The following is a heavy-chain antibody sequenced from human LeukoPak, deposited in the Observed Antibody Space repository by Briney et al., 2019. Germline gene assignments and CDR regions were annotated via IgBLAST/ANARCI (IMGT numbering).Heavy chain of an antibody. CDR3: ARGIALN. J-gene: IGHJ4*02. D-gene: IGHD6-13*01. V-gene: IGHV3-30-3*01. CDR2: ISYDGSNK. Sequence: PGGSLRLSCAASGFTFSSYAMHWVRQAPGKGLEWVAVISYDGSNKYYADSVKGRFTISRDNSKNTLYLQMNSLRAEDTAVYYCARGIALNWGQGTLVTVSS. CDR1: GFTFSSYA.